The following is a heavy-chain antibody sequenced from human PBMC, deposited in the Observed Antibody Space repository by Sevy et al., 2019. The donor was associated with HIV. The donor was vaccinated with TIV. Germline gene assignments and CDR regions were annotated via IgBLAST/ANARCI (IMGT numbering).Heavy chain of an antibody. J-gene: IGHJ6*02. CDR3: AKDSRIAARPLAHYYYGMDV. D-gene: IGHD6-6*01. CDR1: GFTFSSYA. Sequence: GGSLRLSCAASGFTFSSYAMSWVRQAPGKGLEWVSAISGSGGSTYYADSVKGRFTISRDNSKNTLYLQMNSLRAEDTAVYYCAKDSRIAARPLAHYYYGMDVWGQGTTVTVSS. CDR2: ISGSGGST. V-gene: IGHV3-23*01.